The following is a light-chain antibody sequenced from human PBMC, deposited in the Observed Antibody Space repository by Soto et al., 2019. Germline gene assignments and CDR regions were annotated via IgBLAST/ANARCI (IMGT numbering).Light chain of an antibody. J-gene: IGKJ1*01. V-gene: IGKV1-6*01. CDR1: QGIRDD. CDR2: AAS. CDR3: LQDYIYPWT. Sequence: AIQMTQSPSSLSASVGDRVTITYRASQGIRDDLAWYQHKPGKAPKLLIYAASSLQSGVPSRFSGSGSGTDFTLAISSLQPEDFATYYCLQDYIYPWTFGQGTKVDIK.